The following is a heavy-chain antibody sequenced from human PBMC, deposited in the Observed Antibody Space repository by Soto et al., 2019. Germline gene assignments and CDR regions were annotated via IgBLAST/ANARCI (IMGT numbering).Heavy chain of an antibody. CDR1: GGSINSGNYY. CDR3: ARRRCTTITCFDP. CDR2: ISYSGSA. V-gene: IGHV4-31*03. D-gene: IGHD2-8*01. Sequence: LSLTCSVSGGSINSGNYYWSWIRQHPGKGLEWIGYISYSGSAHYNPSLRSRVFISVDTSRNQFSLKLSSVTAADTAVYYCARRRCTTITCFDPWGQGTLVTVSS. J-gene: IGHJ5*02.